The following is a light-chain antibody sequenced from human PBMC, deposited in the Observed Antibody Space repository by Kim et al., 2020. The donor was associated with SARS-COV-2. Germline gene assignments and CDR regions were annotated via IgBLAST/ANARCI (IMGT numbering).Light chain of an antibody. CDR1: HGIRNY. CDR2: AAS. J-gene: IGKJ1*01. Sequence: ASVGDGVTITCRAGHGIRNYLAWYQQKPGKVPKLLIYAASTLQSGVPSRFSGSGSGTDFALTISSLQPEDVATYYCQKYDSAPWAFGQGTQVEIK. CDR3: QKYDSAPWA. V-gene: IGKV1-27*01.